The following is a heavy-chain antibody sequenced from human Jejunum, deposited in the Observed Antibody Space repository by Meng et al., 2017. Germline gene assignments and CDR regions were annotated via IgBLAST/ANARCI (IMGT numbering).Heavy chain of an antibody. CDR3: ARADYVRYFDL. CDR2: VYHSGST. J-gene: IGHJ2*01. D-gene: IGHD3-10*02. CDR1: GGSIERNNW. Sequence: QGRLRESCPGRVKPSETLSLTCAVSGGSIERNNWWTWTRQPPGQGLEWIGEVYHSGSTHYNPSLQSRVTISIDNSKNRFSLSLNSVTAADTAIYYCARADYVRYFDLWGRGTLVTVSS. V-gene: IGHV4-4*02.